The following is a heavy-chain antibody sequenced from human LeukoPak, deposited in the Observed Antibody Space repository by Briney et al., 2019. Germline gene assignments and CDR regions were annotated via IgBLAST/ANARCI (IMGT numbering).Heavy chain of an antibody. CDR2: IYYSGST. CDR1: GGSISSYY. Sequence: PSETLSLTCTVSGGSISSYYWSWIRQPPGKGLEWIGYIYYSGSTNYNPSLKSRVTISVDTSKNQFSLKLSSVTAADTAVYYCARAGSGDFVVPVGNYGMDVWGQGTTVTVSS. J-gene: IGHJ6*02. D-gene: IGHD2-2*01. V-gene: IGHV4-59*01. CDR3: ARAGSGDFVVPVGNYGMDV.